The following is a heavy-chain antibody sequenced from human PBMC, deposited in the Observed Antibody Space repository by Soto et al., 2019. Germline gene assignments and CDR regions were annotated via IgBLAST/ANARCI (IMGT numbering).Heavy chain of an antibody. CDR2: TYYRSKWPS. Sequence: SQTLSLTCAISGDSVSSKNAAWHWIRQSPSRGLEWLGRTYYRSKWPSNYAVSVKSRITISPDTSKNQFSLQLRSVTPDDTAMYYCARTGDYLVDYLGQGTLVTVSS. CDR3: ARTGDYLVDY. CDR1: GDSVSSKNAA. D-gene: IGHD7-27*01. V-gene: IGHV6-1*01. J-gene: IGHJ4*02.